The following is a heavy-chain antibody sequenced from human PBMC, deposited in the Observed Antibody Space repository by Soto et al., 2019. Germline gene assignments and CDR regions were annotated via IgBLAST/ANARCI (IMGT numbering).Heavy chain of an antibody. CDR3: ARADAGGVGATKYYYYGMDV. J-gene: IGHJ6*02. CDR2: IYYSGST. V-gene: IGHV4-59*01. Sequence: SETLSLTCTVSGGSISSYYWSWIRQPPGKGLEWIGYIYYSGSTNYNPSLKSRVTISVDTSKNQFSLKLSSVTAADTAVYYCARADAGGVGATKYYYYGMDVWGQGTTVTVSS. CDR1: GGSISSYY. D-gene: IGHD1-26*01.